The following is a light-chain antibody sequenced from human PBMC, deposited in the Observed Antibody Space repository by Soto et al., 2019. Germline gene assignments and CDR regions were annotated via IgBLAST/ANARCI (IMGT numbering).Light chain of an antibody. CDR3: QQYNSQRT. J-gene: IGKJ1*01. Sequence: DIQMTQSPSTLSASVGDRVTITCRASQYISSWLAWYQQKPGKAPKLLIYKASSLESGVPSRFGGSGSGTEFTLTISSLQPDDFATYYCQQYNSQRTFGQGTKVEIK. CDR1: QYISSW. V-gene: IGKV1-5*03. CDR2: KAS.